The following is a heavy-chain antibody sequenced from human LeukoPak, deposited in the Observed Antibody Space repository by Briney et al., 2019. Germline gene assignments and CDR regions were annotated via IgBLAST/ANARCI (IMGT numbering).Heavy chain of an antibody. D-gene: IGHD2-2*01. CDR2: ISGSGGST. CDR1: GFTFCSYA. CDR3: ARTAYRIVVVPAANYYYYYYMDV. J-gene: IGHJ6*03. Sequence: GGSLRLSCAASGFTFCSYAMSWVRQAPGKGLEWVSAISGSGGSTYYADSVKGRFTISRDNSKTTLYLQMNSLRAEDTAVYYCARTAYRIVVVPAANYYYYYYMDVWGKGTTVTISS. V-gene: IGHV3-23*01.